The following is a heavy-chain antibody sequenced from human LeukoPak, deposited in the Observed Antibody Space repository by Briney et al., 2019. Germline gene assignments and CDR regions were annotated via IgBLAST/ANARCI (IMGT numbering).Heavy chain of an antibody. J-gene: IGHJ6*03. V-gene: IGHV1-69*05. CDR1: GGTFSSYA. CDR3: ARSGEVITIFGVGPKGGYYYMDV. D-gene: IGHD3-3*01. Sequence: SVKVSCKASGGTFSSYAISWVRQAPGQGLEWMGGIIPIFGTANYAQKFQGRVTITTDESTSTAYMELSSLRSEDTAVYYCARSGEVITIFGVGPKGGYYYMDVWGKGTTVTVSS. CDR2: IIPIFGTA.